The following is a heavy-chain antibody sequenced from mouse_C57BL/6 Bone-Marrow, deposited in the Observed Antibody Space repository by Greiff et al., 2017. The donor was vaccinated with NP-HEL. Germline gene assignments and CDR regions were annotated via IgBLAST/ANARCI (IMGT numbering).Heavy chain of an antibody. CDR3: ANHYYGSSYLYAMDY. Sequence: VQLQQPGAELVKPGASVKMSCKASGYTFTSYWITWVKQRPGQGLEWIGDIYPGSGSTNYNEKFKSKATLTVDTSSSTAYMQLSSLTSEDSAVYYCANHYYGSSYLYAMDYWGQGTSVTVSS. V-gene: IGHV1-55*01. CDR1: GYTFTSYW. CDR2: IYPGSGST. D-gene: IGHD1-1*01. J-gene: IGHJ4*01.